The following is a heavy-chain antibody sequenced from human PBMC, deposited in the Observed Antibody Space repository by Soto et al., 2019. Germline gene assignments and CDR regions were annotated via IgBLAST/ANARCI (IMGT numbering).Heavy chain of an antibody. CDR1: GGSFSGYY. CDR3: ARLRGEWPALWFGDFDY. Sequence: QVQLQQWGAGLLKPSETLSLTCAVYGGSFSGYYWSWIRQPPGKGLEWIGEINHSGSTNYNPSLKSRVTISVDTSKNQFSLKLSSGTAADTAVYYCARLRGEWPALWFGDFDYWGQGTLVTVSS. V-gene: IGHV4-34*01. J-gene: IGHJ4*02. D-gene: IGHD3-10*01. CDR2: INHSGST.